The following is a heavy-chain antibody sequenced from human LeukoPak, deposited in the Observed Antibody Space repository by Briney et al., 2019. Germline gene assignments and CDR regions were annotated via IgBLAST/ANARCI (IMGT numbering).Heavy chain of an antibody. J-gene: IGHJ4*02. CDR2: INPNSGGT. Sequence: ASVKVSCKASGYTFTGYYMHWVRQAPGQGLEWMGWINPNSGGTNYAQKLQGRVTMTTDTSTSTAYMELRSLRSDDTAVYYCARDWPFAYYGSGEIDYWGQGTLVTVSS. CDR3: ARDWPFAYYGSGEIDY. D-gene: IGHD3-10*01. CDR1: GYTFTGYY. V-gene: IGHV1-2*02.